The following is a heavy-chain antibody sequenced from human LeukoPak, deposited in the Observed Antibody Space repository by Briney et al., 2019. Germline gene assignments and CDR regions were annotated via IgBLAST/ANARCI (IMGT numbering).Heavy chain of an antibody. V-gene: IGHV3-7*01. D-gene: IGHD6-13*01. J-gene: IGHJ4*02. Sequence: GGSLRLSCATSGFTFRSNWMSWVRHVPGRGLDWVANIKPDGSAQYYAASVKGRFTVSRDNAKNSVYLQMNSLRVEDTAVYYCARANNSSWHNWGQGTLVTVSA. CDR2: IKPDGSAQ. CDR1: GFTFRSNW. CDR3: ARANNSSWHN.